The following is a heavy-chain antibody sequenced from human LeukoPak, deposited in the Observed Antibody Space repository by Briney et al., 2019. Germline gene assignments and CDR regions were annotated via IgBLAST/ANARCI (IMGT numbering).Heavy chain of an antibody. V-gene: IGHV3-9*01. CDR1: GFTFDDYA. CDR2: ISWNSGSI. Sequence: GGSLRLSCAASGFTFDDYAMHWVRQAPGKGLEWVSGISWNSGSIGYADSVKGRFTISRDNAKNSLYLQMNSLRAEDTALYYCAXGSSSGPWDYWGQGTLVTVSS. D-gene: IGHD6-19*01. CDR3: AXGSSSGPWDY. J-gene: IGHJ4*02.